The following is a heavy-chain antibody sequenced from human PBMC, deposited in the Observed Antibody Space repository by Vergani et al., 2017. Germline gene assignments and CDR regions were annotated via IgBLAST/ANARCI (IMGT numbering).Heavy chain of an antibody. D-gene: IGHD6-19*01. CDR2: IRSKAYGGTT. Sequence: VQLVESGGGLVQPGRSLRLSCTASGFTFGDYAMSWFRQAPGKGLEWVGFIRSKAYGGTTEYAASVKGRFTISRDNSKNTLYLQMNSLRAEDTAVYYCARERAGVAVAGRGGYYFDYWGQGTLVTVSS. J-gene: IGHJ4*02. CDR1: GFTFGDYA. CDR3: ARERAGVAVAGRGGYYFDY. V-gene: IGHV3-49*03.